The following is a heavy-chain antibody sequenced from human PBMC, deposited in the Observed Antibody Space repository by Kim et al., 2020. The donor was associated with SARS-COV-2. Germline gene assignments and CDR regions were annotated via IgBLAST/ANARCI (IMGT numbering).Heavy chain of an antibody. CDR3: XRAPWLLPDY. CDR1: GGSITNYF. J-gene: IGHJ4*02. D-gene: IGHD2-15*01. CDR2: IYYSGST. V-gene: IGHV4-59*13. Sequence: SETLSLTCTVSGGSITNYFWSWIRQPPGKGLEWIGHIYYSGSTNYNPSLKSRVTISVDTSKNQFSLKLSSVTAADTAXFYXXRAPWLLPDYWGQGPLVTVSS.